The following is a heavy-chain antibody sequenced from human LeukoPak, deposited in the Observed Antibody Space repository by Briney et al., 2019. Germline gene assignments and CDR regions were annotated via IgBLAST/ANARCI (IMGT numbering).Heavy chain of an antibody. J-gene: IGHJ4*02. CDR3: ARGSTTSSGGYFDY. CDR1: GFTFNSYA. V-gene: IGHV3-23*01. D-gene: IGHD6-6*01. CDR2: ISGSGTTT. Sequence: GGSLRLSCAASGFTFNSYALNWVRRAPGKGLEWVSTISGSGTTTYYAVSVKGRFSISRDNSRNSLYLQMHSLRAEDTAAYYCARGSTTSSGGYFDYWGQGALVTVSS.